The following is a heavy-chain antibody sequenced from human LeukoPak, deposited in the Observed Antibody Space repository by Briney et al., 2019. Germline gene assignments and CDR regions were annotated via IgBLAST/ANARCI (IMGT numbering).Heavy chain of an antibody. CDR2: IYYSGST. CDR1: GGSISSSSYY. D-gene: IGHD6-13*01. CDR3: VRHHRKGAAGGDY. V-gene: IGHV4-39*01. J-gene: IGHJ4*02. Sequence: TPSETLSLTCTVSGGSISSSSYYWGWIRQPPGKGLEWIGSIYYSGSTYYNPSLKSRVTISVDTSKNQFPLKLSSVTAADTAVYYCVRHHRKGAAGGDYWGQGTLVTVSS.